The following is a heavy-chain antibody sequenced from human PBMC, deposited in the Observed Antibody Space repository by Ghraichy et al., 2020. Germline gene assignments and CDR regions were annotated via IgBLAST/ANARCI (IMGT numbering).Heavy chain of an antibody. Sequence: SETLSLTCTVSGGSISSGGYYWSWIRQHPGKGLEWIGYIYYSGSTYYNPSLKSRVTISVDTSKNQFSLKLSSVTAADTAGYYCARGAGEVPAGVAFDIWGQGTMVTVSS. CDR1: GGSISSGGYY. CDR3: ARGAGEVPAGVAFDI. V-gene: IGHV4-31*03. D-gene: IGHD3-10*01. J-gene: IGHJ3*02. CDR2: IYYSGST.